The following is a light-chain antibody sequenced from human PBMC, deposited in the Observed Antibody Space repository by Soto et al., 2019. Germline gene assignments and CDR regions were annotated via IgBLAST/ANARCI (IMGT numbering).Light chain of an antibody. CDR3: QQRSDWPPYT. Sequence: EIVLTQSPATLSLSPGERATLSCRASQSVSSYLSWYQQKPGQAHRLLIYDASNRATGSPARFSGSGSGTDVTLTISSLEPEDFAVSYCQQRSDWPPYTFGQGTKLEIK. V-gene: IGKV3-11*01. J-gene: IGKJ2*01. CDR2: DAS. CDR1: QSVSSY.